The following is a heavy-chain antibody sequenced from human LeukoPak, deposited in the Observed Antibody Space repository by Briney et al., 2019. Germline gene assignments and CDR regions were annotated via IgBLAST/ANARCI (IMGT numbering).Heavy chain of an antibody. V-gene: IGHV3-23*01. J-gene: IGHJ4*02. D-gene: IGHD4/OR15-4a*01. CDR1: GFIFNKHA. CDR3: AKERDYGPADY. CDR2: LSGSGGST. Sequence: GGSLRLSCAASGFIFNKHAMSWVRQAPGKGLEWVSGLSGSGGSTDYADSVKGRFTVSRDNSKDTLFLQMNSLRAEDTAIYYCAKERDYGPADYWGQGTLVTVSS.